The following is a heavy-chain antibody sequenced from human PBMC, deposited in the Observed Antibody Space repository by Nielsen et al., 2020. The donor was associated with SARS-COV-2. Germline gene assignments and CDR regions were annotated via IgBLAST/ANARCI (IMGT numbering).Heavy chain of an antibody. V-gene: IGHV1-69*06. CDR1: GGTFSSHA. Sequence: SVKVSCKASGGTFSSHAISWVRQAPGQGLEWMGGIIPIFGTANYAQKFQGRVTITADKSTSTAYMELSSLRSEDTAVYYCARARLWFGELLHIDYWGQGTLVTVSS. D-gene: IGHD3-10*01. J-gene: IGHJ4*02. CDR2: IIPIFGTA. CDR3: ARARLWFGELLHIDY.